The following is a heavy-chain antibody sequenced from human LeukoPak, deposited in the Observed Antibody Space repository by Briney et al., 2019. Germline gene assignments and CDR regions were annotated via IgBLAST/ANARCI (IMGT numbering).Heavy chain of an antibody. V-gene: IGHV3-30-3*01. J-gene: IGHJ4*02. Sequence: GGSLRLSCAASGFTFSSYAMHWVRQAPGKGLEWVAVISYDGSNKYYADSVKGRFTISRDNSKNTLYLQMNSLRAEDTAVYYCAREYYDIWSGYYYFDYWGQGTLVTVSS. CDR1: GFTFSSYA. CDR2: ISYDGSNK. CDR3: AREYYDIWSGYYYFDY. D-gene: IGHD3-3*01.